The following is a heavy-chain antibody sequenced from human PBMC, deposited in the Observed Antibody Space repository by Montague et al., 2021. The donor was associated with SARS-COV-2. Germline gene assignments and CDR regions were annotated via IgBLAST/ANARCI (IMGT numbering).Heavy chain of an antibody. CDR1: GRSISRYHHS. CDR2: TYYSGRT. CDR3: WRVILSSTSNPFDC. Sequence: SETLSLTCTVSGRSISRYHHSWGWIRQPPGTGPEWIGVTYYSGRTWLNPSLKSRVTMSVDTSKNQHSLNLRSVTAADTAVYFCWRVILSSTSNPFDCWGPGTLVTVSS. V-gene: IGHV4-39*07. J-gene: IGHJ4*02. D-gene: IGHD2/OR15-2a*01.